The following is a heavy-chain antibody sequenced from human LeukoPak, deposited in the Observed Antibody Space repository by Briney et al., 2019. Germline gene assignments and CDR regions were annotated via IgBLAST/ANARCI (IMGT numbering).Heavy chain of an antibody. CDR2: ISGSSSYI. CDR1: GFTFSSYS. Sequence: GGSLRLSCAASGFTFSSYSMNWVRQAPGKRLEWVSSISGSSSYIYYADSVKGRFTISRDNAKNSLYLQMNSLRAEDTAVYYCARDGYTSDAFDIWGQGTMVTVSS. V-gene: IGHV3-21*01. CDR3: ARDGYTSDAFDI. D-gene: IGHD5-24*01. J-gene: IGHJ3*02.